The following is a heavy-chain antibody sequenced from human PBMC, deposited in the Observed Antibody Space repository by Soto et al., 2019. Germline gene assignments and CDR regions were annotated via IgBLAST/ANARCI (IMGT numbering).Heavy chain of an antibody. CDR2: IIPKLGSA. Sequence: QVQLVQSGAEVKKPGSSVQVSCKASGGGNLRDYRTTWVRQAPGQGLEWMGGIIPKLGSANYAQNFQGRVTITADESTSTGYMELRSLRSEDTAVYYCARGGGGYNGGAVYWGQGTPVTVSS. D-gene: IGHD5-12*01. J-gene: IGHJ4*02. V-gene: IGHV1-69*01. CDR3: ARGGGGYNGGAVY. CDR1: GGGNLRDYR.